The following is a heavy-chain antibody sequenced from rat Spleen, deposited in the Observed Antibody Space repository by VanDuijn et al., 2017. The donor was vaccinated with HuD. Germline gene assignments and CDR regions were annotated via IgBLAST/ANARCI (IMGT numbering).Heavy chain of an antibody. D-gene: IGHD1-2*01. CDR3: ARDYSNYFPYWYFDF. J-gene: IGHJ1*01. V-gene: IGHV5-19*01. CDR1: GFTFSNYG. CDR2: ISPSGGST. Sequence: EVQLVESGGGLVQPGRSLKLSCAASGFTFSNYGMHWIRQAPTKGLEWVASISPSGGSTYYRDSVKGRFTISRDNAKSTLYLQMDSLRSEDTATYYCARDYSNYFPYWYFDFWGPGTMVTVSS.